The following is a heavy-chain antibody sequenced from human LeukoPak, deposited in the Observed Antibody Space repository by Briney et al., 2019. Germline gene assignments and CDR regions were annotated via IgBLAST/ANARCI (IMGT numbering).Heavy chain of an antibody. CDR3: ARGVEMATIPCYFDY. CDR1: GYTFTSYG. D-gene: IGHD5-24*01. J-gene: IGHJ4*02. V-gene: IGHV1-69*13. Sequence: SVKVSCKASGYTFTSYGISWVRQAPGQGLEWMGGIVPIFGTANYAQKFQGRVTITADESTSTAYMELSSLRSEDTAVYYCARGVEMATIPCYFDYWGQGTLVTVSS. CDR2: IVPIFGTA.